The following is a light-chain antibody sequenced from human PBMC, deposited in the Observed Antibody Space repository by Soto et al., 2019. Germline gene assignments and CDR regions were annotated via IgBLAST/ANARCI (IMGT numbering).Light chain of an antibody. Sequence: IVLTQSPGTLSLSPGERATLSCRASQSVSSSYLAWYQQRPGQPPRLLIFDSSNRATGVPVRFSGSGSGTFFTLTIGSLEPEDSAVYYCQQRKHWPPITFGQGTRLEIK. V-gene: IGKV3D-20*02. CDR2: DSS. J-gene: IGKJ5*01. CDR1: QSVSSSY. CDR3: QQRKHWPPIT.